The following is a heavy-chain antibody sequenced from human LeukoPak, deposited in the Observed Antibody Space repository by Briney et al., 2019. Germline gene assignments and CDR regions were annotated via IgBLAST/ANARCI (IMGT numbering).Heavy chain of an antibody. Sequence: VASVKVSCKASGYTFTGYYMHWVRQAPGQGLEWMGRINPNSGGTNYAQKFQGRVTMTRDTSISTAYMELRRLRSDDTAVYYCARSSLYGSGSYHNDYWGQGTLVTVSS. CDR2: INPNSGGT. CDR3: ARSSLYGSGSYHNDY. D-gene: IGHD3-10*01. V-gene: IGHV1-2*06. J-gene: IGHJ4*02. CDR1: GYTFTGYY.